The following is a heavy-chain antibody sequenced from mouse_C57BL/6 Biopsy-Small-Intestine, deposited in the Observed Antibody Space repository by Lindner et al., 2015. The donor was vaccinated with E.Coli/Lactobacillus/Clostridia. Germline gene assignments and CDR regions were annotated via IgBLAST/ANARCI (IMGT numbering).Heavy chain of an antibody. Sequence: SVKVSCKTSGYTFTGLHPHWMRQAPGQGLEWMGCINSESGGTFFPQNFQGRVTMTRDISINTAHMEVSRLTSDDTAVYYCVLEVGTTKKFDYWGQGTLVTVSS. CDR1: GYTFTGLH. V-gene: IGHV1S29*02. CDR3: VLEVGTTKKFDY. D-gene: IGHD2-1*01. J-gene: IGHJ4*01. CDR2: INSESGGT.